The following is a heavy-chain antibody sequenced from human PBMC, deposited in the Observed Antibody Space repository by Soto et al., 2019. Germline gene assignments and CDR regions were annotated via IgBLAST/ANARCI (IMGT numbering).Heavy chain of an antibody. J-gene: IGHJ4*02. CDR1: GYTFTTYG. V-gene: IGHV1-18*01. CDR3: ARDPVAGTYFDY. Sequence: QVQLVQSGAEVKKPGASVKVSCKASGYTFTTYGIIWLRQAPGQGLEWMGWINGYNGNTNYAQKLQGRVTMTTDTSTSTAYMELRSLRSDDTAVYYCARDPVAGTYFDYWGQGTLVTVSS. D-gene: IGHD6-19*01. CDR2: INGYNGNT.